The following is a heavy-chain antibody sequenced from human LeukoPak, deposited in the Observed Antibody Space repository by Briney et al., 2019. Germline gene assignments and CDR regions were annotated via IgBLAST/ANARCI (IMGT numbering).Heavy chain of an antibody. Sequence: PGGSLTLFCAASGFTFSSYGMHWGRQAPGKGLEWGAVIWYVGSNKYYADSVKGRFTISRDNSKNTLYLQMNSLRAEDTAVYYCARGYGDYVLNWFDPWGQGTLVTVSS. J-gene: IGHJ5*02. CDR2: IWYVGSNK. D-gene: IGHD4-17*01. V-gene: IGHV3-33*01. CDR1: GFTFSSYG. CDR3: ARGYGDYVLNWFDP.